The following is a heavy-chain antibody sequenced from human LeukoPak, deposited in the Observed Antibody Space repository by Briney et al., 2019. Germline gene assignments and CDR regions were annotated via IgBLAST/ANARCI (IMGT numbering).Heavy chain of an antibody. J-gene: IGHJ5*02. V-gene: IGHV4-39*01. Sequence: SETLSLTCIVSGGSISRTSYYWGWIRQPPGKGLEWIGSIFYTGSTYYNPSLKSRVTLSVDTSNNQFPLRLTSVTAADTAMYYCVTGYYLAPDNWFDPWGQGTLVTVS. CDR1: GGSISRTSYY. D-gene: IGHD3-9*01. CDR3: VTGYYLAPDNWFDP. CDR2: IFYTGST.